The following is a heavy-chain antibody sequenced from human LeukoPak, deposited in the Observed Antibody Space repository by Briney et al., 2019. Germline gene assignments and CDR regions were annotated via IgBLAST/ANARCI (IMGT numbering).Heavy chain of an antibody. Sequence: GGSLRLSCAASGFTSSSYGMHWVRRAPGKGLEWVAVIWYDGSNKYYADSVKGRFTISRDNSKNTLYLQMNSLRAEDTAVYYCVRGGESTWSWGQGTLVTVSS. CDR2: IWYDGSNK. CDR3: VRGGESTWS. D-gene: IGHD2-15*01. V-gene: IGHV3-33*01. J-gene: IGHJ5*02. CDR1: GFTSSSYG.